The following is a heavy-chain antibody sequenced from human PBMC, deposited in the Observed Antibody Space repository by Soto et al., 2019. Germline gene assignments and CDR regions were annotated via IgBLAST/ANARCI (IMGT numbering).Heavy chain of an antibody. J-gene: IGHJ5*02. CDR1: GDKNSGYR. V-gene: IGHV1-69*01. CDR2: IVPLFGTT. Sequence: SLKLYRTTSGDKNSGYRISWVRQETRQGLEWMGGIVPLFGTTNYAHKFRGRVTITADESTSTVYMELSSLRSEDTAVYYCAKASGRSWYNWFDPWGQGTLVTVSS. CDR3: AKASGRSWYNWFDP. D-gene: IGHD6-13*01.